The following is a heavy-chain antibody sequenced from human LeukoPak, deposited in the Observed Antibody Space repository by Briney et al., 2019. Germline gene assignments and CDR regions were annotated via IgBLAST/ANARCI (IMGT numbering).Heavy chain of an antibody. V-gene: IGHV3-23*01. CDR2: ISGSGSGT. CDR3: AKGGIAAAGTSFYFDY. D-gene: IGHD6-13*01. Sequence: GGSLRLSCAASGFTFSSYAMSWVRQAPGKGLEWVSGISGSGSGTYYPDSVKGRFTISRDNSKNTLYLQMNSLGAEDTAVYYCAKGGIAAAGTSFYFDYWGQGTLVTVSS. CDR1: GFTFSSYA. J-gene: IGHJ4*02.